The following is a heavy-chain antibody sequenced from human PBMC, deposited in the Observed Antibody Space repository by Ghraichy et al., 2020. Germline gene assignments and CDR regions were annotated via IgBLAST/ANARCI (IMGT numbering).Heavy chain of an antibody. V-gene: IGHV3-64D*06. Sequence: GGSLRLSCYASGFTFSSYAMHWVRQAPGKGLEHVSGISSKGYNTYYADSGKGRFIISRDNSKNTLYLQMSSLRPADTAVYYCVRRVGTNCFDYWGQGTLVTVSS. D-gene: IGHD2-8*01. CDR2: ISSKGYNT. CDR3: VRRVGTNCFDY. CDR1: GFTFSSYA. J-gene: IGHJ4*02.